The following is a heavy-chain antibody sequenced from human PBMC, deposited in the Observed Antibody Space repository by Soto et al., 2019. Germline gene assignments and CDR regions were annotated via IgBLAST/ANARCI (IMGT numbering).Heavy chain of an antibody. J-gene: IGHJ4*02. D-gene: IGHD3-10*01. Sequence: AAVKVSCKTSGDSFSSIGISWVRQAPGQGLEWMGWISPHKDNTYYAQRLQGRVTMTTDTSTSTAYMELRSLRSDDTAVYFCARDLDGSGSYYTNYWGQGTLVTVS. CDR3: ARDLDGSGSYYTNY. V-gene: IGHV1-18*01. CDR1: GDSFSSIG. CDR2: ISPHKDNT.